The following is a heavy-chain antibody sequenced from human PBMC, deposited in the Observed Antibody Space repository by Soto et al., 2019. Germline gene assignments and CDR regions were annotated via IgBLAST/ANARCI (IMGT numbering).Heavy chain of an antibody. Sequence: EVQLVESGGGLVQPGGSLRLSCAASGFTFSDHYMDWVRQAPGKGLEWVGRIRNRPNSYTTQYAASVKGRFAVLRDDSENLVYLQMNDLKTEDTAVYYCVRDSGRGFYVDYWGQGAQVTVSS. J-gene: IGHJ4*02. V-gene: IGHV3-72*01. CDR3: VRDSGRGFYVDY. D-gene: IGHD3-10*01. CDR2: IRNRPNSYTT. CDR1: GFTFSDHY.